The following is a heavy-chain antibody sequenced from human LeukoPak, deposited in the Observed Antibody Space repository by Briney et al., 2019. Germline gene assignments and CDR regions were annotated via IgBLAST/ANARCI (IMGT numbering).Heavy chain of an antibody. D-gene: IGHD2-2*01. Sequence: SETLSLTCTVSGGSISSSDSYWSWIRQPPGKGLEWIGYIYYSGSTYYNPSLKSRVSMSVDTSKNQFSLKLSSVTAADTAVYYCARAQDCSSTSCPVGFDYWGQGTLVTVSS. V-gene: IGHV4-30-4*08. CDR3: ARAQDCSSTSCPVGFDY. J-gene: IGHJ4*02. CDR1: GGSISSSDSY. CDR2: IYYSGST.